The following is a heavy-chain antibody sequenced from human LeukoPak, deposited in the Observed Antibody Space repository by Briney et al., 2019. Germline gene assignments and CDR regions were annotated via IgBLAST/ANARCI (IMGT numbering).Heavy chain of an antibody. Sequence: GGSLRLSCAASGFTFSNYVMSWVRQAPGKGLEWVSIISGSGGSTYYADSVKGRFALSRDNSKNTLFLQMNSLRAEDTAVYYCASQGGTYYYVRWHAFDIWGQGTMVTVSS. CDR3: ASQGGTYYYVRWHAFDI. CDR2: ISGSGGST. V-gene: IGHV3-23*01. D-gene: IGHD3-10*02. CDR1: GFTFSNYV. J-gene: IGHJ3*02.